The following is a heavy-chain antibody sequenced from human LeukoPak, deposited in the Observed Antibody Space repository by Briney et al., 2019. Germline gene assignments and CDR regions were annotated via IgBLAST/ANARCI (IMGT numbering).Heavy chain of an antibody. J-gene: IGHJ4*02. CDR2: FYTSENT. CDR1: GGSTRGYY. V-gene: IGHV4-4*07. CDR3: ARDLGTDCSSGSYYDHGYFDH. Sequence: SETLSLTCTVSGGSTRGYYWSWIRQPAGKGLEWIGRFYTSENTNYNPSLKSRVTMSLDMSNNLFSLKMNSVTAADTAVYYCARDLGTDCSSGSYYDHGYFDHWGQGILVTVSS. D-gene: IGHD3-22*01.